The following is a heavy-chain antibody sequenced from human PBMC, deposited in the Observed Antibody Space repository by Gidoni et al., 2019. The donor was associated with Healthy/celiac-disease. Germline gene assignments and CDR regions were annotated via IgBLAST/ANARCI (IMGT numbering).Heavy chain of an antibody. CDR1: GFTFSSYA. D-gene: IGHD6-13*01. V-gene: IGHV3-64D*06. CDR3: VKDQSSSVRERVAFVI. J-gene: IGHJ3*02. CDR2: ISSKGGST. Sequence: CSASGFTFSSYAMHWVSQAPGKGLEYVSAISSKGGSTYYADSVKGRFTISRDNSKNTPDLQMSSLRAEDTAVYYCVKDQSSSVRERVAFVIWGQGTMVTVSS.